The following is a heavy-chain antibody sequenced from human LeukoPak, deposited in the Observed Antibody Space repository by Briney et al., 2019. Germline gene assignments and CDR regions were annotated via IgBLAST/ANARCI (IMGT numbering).Heavy chain of an antibody. Sequence: GGSLRLSCAASGFTFSSYWMSWVRQAPGKGLEWVANIKQDGSEKYYVDSVKGRFTISRDNAKNSLYLQMNSPRAEDTAVYYCARGTIAAAGYYYFDYWGQGTQVTVSS. D-gene: IGHD6-13*01. J-gene: IGHJ4*02. CDR3: ARGTIAAAGYYYFDY. CDR2: IKQDGSEK. V-gene: IGHV3-7*04. CDR1: GFTFSSYW.